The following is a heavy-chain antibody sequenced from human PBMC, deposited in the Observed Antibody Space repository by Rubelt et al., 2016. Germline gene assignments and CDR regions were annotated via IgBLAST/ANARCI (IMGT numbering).Heavy chain of an antibody. CDR1: GVSLSSGAYY. J-gene: IGHJ4*02. V-gene: IGHV4-31*03. Sequence: QMQLEESGPGLVKPSETLSLTCSVSGVSLSSGAYYWTWIRHLPGKGLEWIGYIYYSGRSSHNPSLEGRISTSVDTSKNQFSLKLSSVTAADTAVYYCARDSTSFSLDYWGQGILVTVTS. D-gene: IGHD2-2*01. CDR2: IYYSGRS. CDR3: ARDSTSFSLDY.